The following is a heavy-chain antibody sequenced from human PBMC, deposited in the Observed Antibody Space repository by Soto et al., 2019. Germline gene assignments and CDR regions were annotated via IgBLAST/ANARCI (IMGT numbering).Heavy chain of an antibody. CDR1: GDTFTSYY. Sequence: QVRLVQSGAEVRRPGASVKVSCKAPGDTFTSYYLNWVRQAPGQGLEWMGVINPHGGSTKYAQKFQGRVTMTRDTSRSTVYMELRSLRSDHTAIYYCARSSGGNFGIIIEGSNWFDPWGQGTLVTVSS. V-gene: IGHV1-46*01. D-gene: IGHD3-3*01. CDR2: INPHGGST. J-gene: IGHJ5*02. CDR3: ARSSGGNFGIIIEGSNWFDP.